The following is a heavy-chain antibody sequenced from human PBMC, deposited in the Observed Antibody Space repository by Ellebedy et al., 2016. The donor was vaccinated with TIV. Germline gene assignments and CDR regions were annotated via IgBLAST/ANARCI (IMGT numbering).Heavy chain of an antibody. D-gene: IGHD1-26*01. V-gene: IGHV3-9*01. CDR3: ARSGSYYGRFDY. CDR2: VSWNSGNI. CDR1: GFTFDDFA. Sequence: GGSLRLXCAASGFTFDDFAMHWVRQALGKGLEWVSGVSWNSGNIDYADSVQGRFATSRDNAKNSLYLQMNSLRVEDTALYYCARSGSYYGRFDYWGQGTLVTVSS. J-gene: IGHJ4*02.